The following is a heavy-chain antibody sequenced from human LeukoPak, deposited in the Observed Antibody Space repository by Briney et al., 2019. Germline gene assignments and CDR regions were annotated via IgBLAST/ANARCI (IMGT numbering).Heavy chain of an antibody. D-gene: IGHD6-19*01. CDR2: FDSEDGET. V-gene: IGHV1-24*01. CDR1: GYTLTELS. Sequence: EASVKVSCKVSGYTLTELSMHWVRQAPGKGLEWMGGFDSEDGETIYAQKFQGRVTMTEDTSTDTAYMELSSLRSEDTAVYYCATDLRGHSSGWNWFDPWGQGTLVTVSS. CDR3: ATDLRGHSSGWNWFDP. J-gene: IGHJ5*02.